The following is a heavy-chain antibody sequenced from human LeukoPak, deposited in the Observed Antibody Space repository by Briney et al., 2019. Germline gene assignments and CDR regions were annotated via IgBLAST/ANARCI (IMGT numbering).Heavy chain of an antibody. CDR3: ARQTGSGLFILP. CDR1: GGSISSDNYY. CDR2: IYYSGNT. Sequence: PSETLSLTCTVSGGSISSDNYYWGWIRHPPGKGLEWIGSIYYSGNTYYNASLKRQVSISINTSKNLFSLRLTSVTAEDTAVYYCARQTGSGLFILPGGQGTLVTVSS. V-gene: IGHV4-39*01. D-gene: IGHD3-3*01. J-gene: IGHJ4*02.